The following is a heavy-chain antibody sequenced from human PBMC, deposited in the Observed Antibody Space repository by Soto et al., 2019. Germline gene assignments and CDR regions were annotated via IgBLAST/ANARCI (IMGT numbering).Heavy chain of an antibody. J-gene: IGHJ4*02. Sequence: PSETLSLTCSIYGGSITTTGYYWGWIRQPPGKGLEWIGTVYYSGSVYRNSSLKSRVAISADTSKNQFSLKLTSVTAADTAVYYCARHKGGNWYFFDYWGEGTLVTVSS. CDR1: GGSITTTGYY. CDR2: VYYSGSV. CDR3: ARHKGGNWYFFDY. D-gene: IGHD1-1*01. V-gene: IGHV4-39*01.